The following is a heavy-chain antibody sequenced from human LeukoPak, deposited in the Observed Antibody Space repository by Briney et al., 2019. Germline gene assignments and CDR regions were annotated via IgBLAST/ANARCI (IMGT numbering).Heavy chain of an antibody. J-gene: IGHJ4*02. CDR2: ISPSGGIT. Sequence: GGTLRLSCAASGFTFSSHGMNWVRQAPGKGLEWVSGISPSGGITYYTDSVKGRFTISRDTSKNTLYLQMNSLLPEDTALYYCANSGGTWRLDNWGQGTLVTVAS. CDR1: GFTFSSHG. D-gene: IGHD6-25*01. V-gene: IGHV3-23*01. CDR3: ANSGGTWRLDN.